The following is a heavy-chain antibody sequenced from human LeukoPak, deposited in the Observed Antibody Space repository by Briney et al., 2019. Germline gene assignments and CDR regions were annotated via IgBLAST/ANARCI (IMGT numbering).Heavy chain of an antibody. D-gene: IGHD3-10*01. CDR1: GGSFSGYY. J-gene: IGHJ4*02. Sequence: PSETLSLTCAVYGGSFSGYYWSWIRQPPGKGLEWIGEINHSGSTNYNPSLKSRVTISVDTSKNQFSLKLSSVTAADTAVYYCARRRPLYYYGSGCDYWGQGTLVTVSS. V-gene: IGHV4-34*01. CDR3: ARRRPLYYYGSGCDY. CDR2: INHSGST.